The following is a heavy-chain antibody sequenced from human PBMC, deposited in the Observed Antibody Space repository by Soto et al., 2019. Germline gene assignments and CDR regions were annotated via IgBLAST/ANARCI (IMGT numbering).Heavy chain of an antibody. CDR1: GFTFSSYG. Sequence: QVQLVESGGGVVQPGRSLRLSCAASGFTFSSYGMHWVRQAPGKGLEWVAVISYDGSNKYYADSVKGRFTISRDNSKNTLYPQLNSLKAEDTAVYYCAKASSSWYADYFDYWVHGTLVTVSS. CDR3: AKASSSWYADYFDY. J-gene: IGHJ4*01. V-gene: IGHV3-30*18. CDR2: ISYDGSNK. D-gene: IGHD6-13*01.